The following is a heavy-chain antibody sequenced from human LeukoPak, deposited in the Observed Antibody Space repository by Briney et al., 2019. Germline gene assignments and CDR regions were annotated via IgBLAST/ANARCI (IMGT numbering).Heavy chain of an antibody. D-gene: IGHD3-10*02. V-gene: IGHV3-48*03. Sequence: GGSLRLSCAASGFTFSSYEMNCVRQAPGKGLEWVSYISSSVSTIYYADSAKVRFTISRDNPKNSLSLQINSLRAEDTAVYYCAELGITMIGGVWGKGTTVTISS. CDR1: GFTFSSYE. J-gene: IGHJ6*04. CDR2: ISSSVSTI. CDR3: AELGITMIGGV.